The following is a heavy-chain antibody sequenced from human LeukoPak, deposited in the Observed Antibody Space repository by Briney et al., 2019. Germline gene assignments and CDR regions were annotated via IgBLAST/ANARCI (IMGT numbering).Heavy chain of an antibody. CDR1: GFTFSSYW. J-gene: IGHJ3*02. V-gene: IGHV3-74*01. CDR2: INTDGSST. D-gene: IGHD3-16*02. CDR3: AKAMFTFGGVISAFDI. Sequence: GGSLRLSCAASGFTFSSYWMHWVRQAPGKGLVWVSRINTDGSSTSYADSVKGRFTISRDNSKSTLYLQMNSLRAEDTAVYYCAKAMFTFGGVISAFDIWGQGTMVTVSS.